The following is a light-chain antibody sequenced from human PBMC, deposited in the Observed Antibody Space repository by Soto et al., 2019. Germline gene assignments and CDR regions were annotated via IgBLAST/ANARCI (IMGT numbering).Light chain of an antibody. CDR2: GAS. CDR1: HSVSGW. CDR3: QQYNNWPSIT. J-gene: IGKJ5*01. Sequence: DIQMTESPSTLAASVGDTVTVTCRASHSVSGWLAWYQQKPGEAPKLLIYGASTRATGIPARFSGSGSGTEFTLTISSLRSEDFAVYYCQQYNNWPSITFGQGTRLEIK. V-gene: IGKV1-5*01.